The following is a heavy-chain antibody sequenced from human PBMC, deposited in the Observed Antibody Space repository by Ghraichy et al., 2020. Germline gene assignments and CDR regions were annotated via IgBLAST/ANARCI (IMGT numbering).Heavy chain of an antibody. CDR1: GFTVSSNY. Sequence: GESLNISCAASGFTVSSNYMNWVRQAPGKGLEWVSLIYSGGSTDYADSAKGRFTISRDNSQNKLYLQMNSLKAEDTAVYYCARESSTGRHLDVWGKGTTVTVSS. CDR3: ARESSTGRHLDV. V-gene: IGHV3-66*01. D-gene: IGHD1-14*01. CDR2: IYSGGST. J-gene: IGHJ6*04.